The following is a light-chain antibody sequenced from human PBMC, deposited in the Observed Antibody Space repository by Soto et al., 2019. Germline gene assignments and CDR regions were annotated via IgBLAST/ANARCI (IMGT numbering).Light chain of an antibody. V-gene: IGKV1-5*01. Sequence: DIQMTQSPSTLSASVGDRVTITCRASQSISSWLAWYQQKPGKAPKLLIYDASSLESGAPSRFSGSGSGTEFTLTISGLQPDDFATYYCQQYNSYSTFGQGTKVEIK. CDR2: DAS. CDR3: QQYNSYST. J-gene: IGKJ1*01. CDR1: QSISSW.